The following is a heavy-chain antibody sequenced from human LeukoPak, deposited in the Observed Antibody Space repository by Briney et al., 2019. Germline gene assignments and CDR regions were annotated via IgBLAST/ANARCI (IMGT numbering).Heavy chain of an antibody. Sequence: GGSLRLSCAASGFTFSSCAMSWVRQALGKGLEWVSAIRDSGSSTHYADSVKGRFTTSRDNSKNTLFLQMNSLRAEDTAIYYCAKYGPQDSGSSHFDYWGQGALVTVSS. CDR2: IRDSGSST. V-gene: IGHV3-23*01. CDR3: AKYGPQDSGSSHFDY. CDR1: GFTFSSCA. D-gene: IGHD1-26*01. J-gene: IGHJ4*02.